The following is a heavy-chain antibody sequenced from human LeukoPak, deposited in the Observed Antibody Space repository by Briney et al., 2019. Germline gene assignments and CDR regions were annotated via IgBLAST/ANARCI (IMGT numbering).Heavy chain of an antibody. CDR2: IKKDGSEK. J-gene: IGHJ6*04. CDR3: AELGITMIGGV. D-gene: IGHD3-10*02. Sequence: GGSLRLSCAASGFTFSSYWMSWVRQAPGKGLEWVANIKKDGSEKYSVDSVKGRFTISRDNAKTSLYLQMNTLRAEDTAVYHCAELGITMIGGVWGKGTTVTISS. CDR1: GFTFSSYW. V-gene: IGHV3-7*01.